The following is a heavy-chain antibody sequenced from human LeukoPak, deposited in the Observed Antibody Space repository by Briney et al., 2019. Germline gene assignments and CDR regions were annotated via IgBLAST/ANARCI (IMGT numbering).Heavy chain of an antibody. CDR1: GYTFTSYG. CDR3: ARDILVATAFRHYFDY. J-gene: IGHJ4*02. CDR2: ISAYNGNT. V-gene: IGHV1-18*01. D-gene: IGHD5-12*01. Sequence: GASVKVSCKASGYTFTSYGISGVRQAPGQGLEWMGCISAYNGNTNYAQKLQGRVTMTTDTSTSTAYMELRSLRSDDTGVYYCARDILVATAFRHYFDYWGQGTLVTVSS.